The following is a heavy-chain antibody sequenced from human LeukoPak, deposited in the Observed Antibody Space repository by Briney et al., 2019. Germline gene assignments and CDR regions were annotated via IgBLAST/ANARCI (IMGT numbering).Heavy chain of an antibody. CDR3: ARDRDDSSSWLNKYFMVNDPPQDY. D-gene: IGHD6-13*01. V-gene: IGHV1-18*01. Sequence: ASVKVSCKASGYTFTSYGISWVRQAPGQGLEWVGWISAYNGNTNYAQKLQGRVTMTTDTSTSTAYMELGSLRSDDTAMYYCARDRDDSSSWLNKYFMVNDPPQDYWGQGTLVTVSS. J-gene: IGHJ4*02. CDR1: GYTFTSYG. CDR2: ISAYNGNT.